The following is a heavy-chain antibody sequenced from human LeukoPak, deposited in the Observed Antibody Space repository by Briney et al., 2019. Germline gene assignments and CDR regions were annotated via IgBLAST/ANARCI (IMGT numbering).Heavy chain of an antibody. CDR1: GGSITNTNYY. CDR3: ARDRYGSGSEVDY. Sequence: SETLSLTCTVSGGSITNTNYYWSWIRQPPGKGLEWIGYIYYSGSTNYNPSLKSRVTISVDTSKNQFSLKLSSVTAADTAVYYCARDRYGSGSEVDYWGQGTLVTVSS. J-gene: IGHJ4*02. D-gene: IGHD3-10*01. CDR2: IYYSGST. V-gene: IGHV4-61*01.